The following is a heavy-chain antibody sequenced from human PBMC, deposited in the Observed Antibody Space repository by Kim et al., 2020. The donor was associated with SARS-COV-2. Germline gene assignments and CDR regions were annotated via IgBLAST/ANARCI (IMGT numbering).Heavy chain of an antibody. CDR2: INPNSGGT. J-gene: IGHJ6*02. D-gene: IGHD6-19*01. CDR3: QVSGWYRSYYGMDV. Sequence: ASVKVSCKASGYTFTGYYMHWVRQAPGQGLEWMGWINPNSGGTNYAQKLQGRVTMTRETSISTAYMELSRLRSDDMAVYYCQVSGWYRSYYGMDVWGQGTTVTVSS. V-gene: IGHV1-2*02. CDR1: GYTFTGYY.